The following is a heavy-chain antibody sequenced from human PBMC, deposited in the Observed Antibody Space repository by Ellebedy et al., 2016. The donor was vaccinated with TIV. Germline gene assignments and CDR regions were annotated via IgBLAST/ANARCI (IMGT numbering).Heavy chain of an antibody. V-gene: IGHV4-39*01. Sequence: MPSETLSLTCTVSGGFISSSSYYWGWIRQPPGKGLEWIGSIYYSGSTYYNPSLKSRVTISVDTSKNQFSLKLGSVTAADTAVYYCARSTMIVVVPFDYWGQGTLVTVSS. CDR1: GGFISSSSYY. J-gene: IGHJ4*02. CDR2: IYYSGST. CDR3: ARSTMIVVVPFDY. D-gene: IGHD3-22*01.